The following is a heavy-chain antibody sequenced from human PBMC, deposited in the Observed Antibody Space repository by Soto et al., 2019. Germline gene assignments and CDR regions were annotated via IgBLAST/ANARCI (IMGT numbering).Heavy chain of an antibody. CDR1: GFTFSSYA. D-gene: IGHD5-18*01. V-gene: IGHV3-30-3*01. CDR3: ARAHGYGDYFDY. J-gene: IGHJ4*02. Sequence: QVQLVESGGGVVQPGRSLRLSCAASGFTFSSYAMHWVRQAPGKGLEWVAVISYDGSNKYYADSVKGRFTISRDNSKKALYLQMNSLRAEDRAVYYCARAHGYGDYFDYWGQGTLVTVSS. CDR2: ISYDGSNK.